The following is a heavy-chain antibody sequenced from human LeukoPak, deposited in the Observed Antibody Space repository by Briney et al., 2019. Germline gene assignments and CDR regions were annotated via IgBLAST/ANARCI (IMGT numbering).Heavy chain of an antibody. D-gene: IGHD6-6*01. CDR3: AKDLLAAPNVDY. CDR2: ISGSGGTT. J-gene: IGHJ4*02. Sequence: PGGSLRLSCAASGFTFSSYAMSWVRQAPGKGLEWVSAISGSGGTTYYADSVKGRFTISRDNSKNTLYLQMNSLRAEDTAVYYCAKDLLAAPNVDYWGQGTLVTVSS. V-gene: IGHV3-23*01. CDR1: GFTFSSYA.